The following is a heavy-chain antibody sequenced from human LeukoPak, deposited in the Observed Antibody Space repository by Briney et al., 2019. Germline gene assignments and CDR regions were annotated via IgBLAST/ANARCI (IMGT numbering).Heavy chain of an antibody. CDR3: ARGYCSGGSCYSRYYYYYMDV. CDR1: GGSFSGYY. CDR2: INHSGST. V-gene: IGHV4-34*01. Sequence: SETLSLTCAVYGGSFSGYYWSWIRQPPGKGLEWIGEINHSGSTNYNPSLESRVTISVDTSKNQFSLKLSSVTAADTAVYYCARGYCSGGSCYSRYYYYYMDVWGKGTTVTVSS. D-gene: IGHD2-15*01. J-gene: IGHJ6*03.